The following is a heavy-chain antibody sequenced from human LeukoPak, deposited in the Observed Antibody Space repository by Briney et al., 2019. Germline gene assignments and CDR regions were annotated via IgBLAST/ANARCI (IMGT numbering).Heavy chain of an antibody. Sequence: SETLSLTCAVSGGSISSSNWWSWVRQPPGKGLEWIGEIYHSGSTNYNPSLKSRVTISVDTSKNQFSLKLSSVTAADTAVYYCARERDTAMEFDYWGQGTLVTVSS. CDR1: GGSISSSNW. CDR2: IYHSGST. CDR3: ARERDTAMEFDY. J-gene: IGHJ4*02. D-gene: IGHD5-18*01. V-gene: IGHV4-4*02.